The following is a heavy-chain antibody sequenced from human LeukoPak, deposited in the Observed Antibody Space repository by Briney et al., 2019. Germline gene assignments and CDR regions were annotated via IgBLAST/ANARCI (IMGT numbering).Heavy chain of an antibody. CDR1: GFNFDDYA. Sequence: PGGSLRLSCAASGFNFDDYAMHWVRQAPGKGLEWVSSISWNNGFIDYADSVKGRFTISRDNAKKSLYLQMNSLRAEDTALYYCARDDRWELLIDPWGQGTLVTVSS. CDR2: ISWNNGFI. CDR3: ARDDRWELLIDP. V-gene: IGHV3-9*01. J-gene: IGHJ5*02. D-gene: IGHD1-26*01.